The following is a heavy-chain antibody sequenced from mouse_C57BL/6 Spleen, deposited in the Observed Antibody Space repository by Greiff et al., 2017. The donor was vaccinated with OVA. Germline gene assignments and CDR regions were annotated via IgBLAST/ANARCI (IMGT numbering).Heavy chain of an antibody. CDR3: AVDSSGYVRFAY. CDR2: INPSSGYT. Sequence: VQLQQSGAELAKPGASVKLSCKASGYTFTSYWMHWVKQRPGQGLEWIGYINPSSGYTKYNQTFKDKATLTADKSSSTAYMQLSSLTYEDSAVYYCAVDSSGYVRFAYWGQGTLVTVSA. J-gene: IGHJ3*01. V-gene: IGHV1-7*01. D-gene: IGHD3-2*02. CDR1: GYTFTSYW.